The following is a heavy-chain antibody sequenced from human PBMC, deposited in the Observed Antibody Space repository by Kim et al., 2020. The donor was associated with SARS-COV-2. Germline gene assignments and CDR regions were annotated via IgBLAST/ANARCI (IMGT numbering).Heavy chain of an antibody. CDR1: GGSFSNYY. V-gene: IGHV4-34*01. CDR3: AGGDFWIGPFHY. J-gene: IGHJ4*02. D-gene: IGHD3-3*01. Sequence: SETLSLTCAVYGGSFSNYYWSWIRQPPGKGLEWIGEINHSGKTNYKPSLKSRVTMSLDTSRKQFSLKVTSLTAADTAVYYCAGGDFWIGPFHYWVQGNLVTVSS. CDR2: INHSGKT.